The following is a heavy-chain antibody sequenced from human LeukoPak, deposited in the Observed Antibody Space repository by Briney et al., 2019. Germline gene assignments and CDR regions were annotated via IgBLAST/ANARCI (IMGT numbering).Heavy chain of an antibody. Sequence: GESLKISCAASGFTVSGNYMSWVRQAPGKGLEWVSVIYSSDNTYYIDSVKGRFTISRDNSKNTLYLQMNSLRAEDTAVYYCAGRRVLDASFDYWGQGTLVTVSS. CDR3: AGRRVLDASFDY. D-gene: IGHD3-16*01. CDR1: GFTVSGNY. J-gene: IGHJ4*02. V-gene: IGHV3-66*02. CDR2: IYSSDNT.